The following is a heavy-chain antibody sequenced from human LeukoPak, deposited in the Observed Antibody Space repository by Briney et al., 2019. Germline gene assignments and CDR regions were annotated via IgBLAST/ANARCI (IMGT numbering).Heavy chain of an antibody. J-gene: IGHJ4*02. CDR2: IWYDGSNK. Sequence: GRSLRLSCAASGFTFSSYGMHWLRQAPGKGLEWVAVIWYDGSNKYYADSVKGRFTISRDNSKNTLYLQMNSLRAEDTAVYYCARAYCSSTSCYPQVGYYFDYWGQGTLVTVSS. V-gene: IGHV3-33*01. CDR3: ARAYCSSTSCYPQVGYYFDY. CDR1: GFTFSSYG. D-gene: IGHD2-2*01.